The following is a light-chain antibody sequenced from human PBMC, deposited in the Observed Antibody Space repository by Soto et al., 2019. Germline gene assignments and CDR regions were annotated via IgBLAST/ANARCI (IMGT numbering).Light chain of an antibody. J-gene: IGKJ2*02. CDR2: AAS. CDR3: QQLKSYPRT. Sequence: DIQLTQSPSFLSASVGDRVTVTCRASQGISTYLAWYQQKPGKAPKLLIYAASTLQSGVPSRFSGSGSGTEFTLTISSLQPEDFATYYCQQLKSYPRTFGQGNKLEIK. V-gene: IGKV1-9*01. CDR1: QGISTY.